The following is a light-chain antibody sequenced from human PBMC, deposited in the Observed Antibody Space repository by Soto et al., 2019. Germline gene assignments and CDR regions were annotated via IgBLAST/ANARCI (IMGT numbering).Light chain of an antibody. J-gene: IGKJ2*01. CDR1: QSVSNN. V-gene: IGKV3-11*01. CDR3: QQRSNWPLMYT. CDR2: DAS. Sequence: EIVMTQSPATLSVSPGERATLSCRASQSVSNNLAWYQQKPGQAPRLLIYDASNRATGIPARFSGSGSGTDFTLTISSLEPEDFAVYYCQQRSNWPLMYTFGQGTKLEIK.